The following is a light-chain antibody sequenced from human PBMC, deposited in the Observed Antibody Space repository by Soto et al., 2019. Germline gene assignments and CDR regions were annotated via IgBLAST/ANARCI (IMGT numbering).Light chain of an antibody. Sequence: EIVLTQSPGTLSLSPGERATLSCRASQSVSSSYLAWYQQKPGQAPRLLIYGASSGATGIPDRFSGGGSGTDFTLTISRLEPEDFAVYYCQQYGSTPLTFGGGTKVEIK. CDR3: QQYGSTPLT. CDR1: QSVSSSY. J-gene: IGKJ4*01. CDR2: GAS. V-gene: IGKV3-20*01.